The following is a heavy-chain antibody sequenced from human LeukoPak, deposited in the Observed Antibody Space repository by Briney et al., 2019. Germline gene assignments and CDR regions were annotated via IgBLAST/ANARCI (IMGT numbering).Heavy chain of an antibody. D-gene: IGHD3-10*01. CDR3: ARGEGI. CDR1: GGSISSGGYS. CDR2: IYHDGNT. J-gene: IGHJ4*02. Sequence: SETLSLTCAVSGGSISSGGYSWNWIRQPPGKGLEWIGRIYHDGNTYYNPSLKSRVTISVDTSKNQFSLKLNSVTAADTAIYYCARGEGIWGQGTLVTVSS. V-gene: IGHV4-30-2*01.